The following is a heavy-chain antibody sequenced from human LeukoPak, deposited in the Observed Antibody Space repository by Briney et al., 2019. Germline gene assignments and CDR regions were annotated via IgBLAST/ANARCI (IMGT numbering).Heavy chain of an antibody. CDR3: AKYGSGSYYNGLY. J-gene: IGHJ4*02. CDR1: GFTFSSYA. V-gene: IGHV3-23*01. Sequence: GGSLRLSCAASGFTFSSYAMTWVRQAPGKGLQWVSTISVSGENTYYADSVKGRFTISRDISKSTLYLQMNSLKDEDTAVYYCAKYGSGSYYNGLYWGQGTLVTVSS. D-gene: IGHD3-10*01. CDR2: ISVSGENT.